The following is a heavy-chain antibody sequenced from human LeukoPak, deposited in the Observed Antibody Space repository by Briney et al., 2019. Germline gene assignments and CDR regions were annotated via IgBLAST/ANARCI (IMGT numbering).Heavy chain of an antibody. CDR2: TSYDGTNK. D-gene: IGHD3-22*01. V-gene: IGHV3-30-3*01. CDR1: GFTFSSYA. CDR3: ARDPNTSGYYHPFDY. Sequence: GGSLRLSCAASGFTFSSYAVHWVRQAPGKVLEWVAVTSYDGTNKNYADSVKGRFSISRDNSKNTLYLQMNSLRAEDTAVYYCARDPNTSGYYHPFDYWGQGTLVTVSS. J-gene: IGHJ4*02.